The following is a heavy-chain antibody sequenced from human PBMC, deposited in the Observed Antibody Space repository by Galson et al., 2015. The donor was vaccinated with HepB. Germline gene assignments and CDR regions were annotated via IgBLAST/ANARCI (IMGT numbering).Heavy chain of an antibody. J-gene: IGHJ4*02. CDR2: VRHKARRYTT. CDR3: SRTLPGIDLDY. V-gene: IGHV3-72*01. D-gene: IGHD3-3*02. CDR1: GFTFSDYY. Sequence: SLRLSCAASGFTFSDYYMEWVRQAPGKGLEWVGRVRHKARRYTTDYVASVEGRFTISRDASKNSLYLQMDSLKIEDTAVYYCSRTLPGIDLDYWGQGTLVTISS.